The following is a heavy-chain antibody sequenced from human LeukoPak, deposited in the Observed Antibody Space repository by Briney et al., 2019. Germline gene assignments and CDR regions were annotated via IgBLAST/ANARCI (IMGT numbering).Heavy chain of an antibody. CDR2: ISSSSGYI. CDR3: ARGRGGSW. J-gene: IGHJ4*02. V-gene: IGHV3-21*01. D-gene: IGHD1-26*01. Sequence: GGSLRLSCAASGFTFSNYSMNWVRQAPGKGLEWVSSISSSSGYIYYADSVKGRFTISRDNAENSLYLQMNSLRAEGTAVYYCARGRGGSWWGQGTLVTVSS. CDR1: GFTFSNYS.